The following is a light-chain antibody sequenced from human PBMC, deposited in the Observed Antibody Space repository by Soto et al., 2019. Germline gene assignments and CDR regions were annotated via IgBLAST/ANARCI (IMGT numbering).Light chain of an antibody. CDR1: QSFSTW. J-gene: IGKJ4*01. CDR2: ATS. CDR3: QQLTDYPIT. V-gene: IGKV1-5*01. Sequence: DIQMTQSPSTLSASVGDTVTITCRASQSFSTWLAWYQQKPGRAPKLLIYATSILEGGVPSRFSGSVSGTDFTLTISSLQPEDFATYFCQQLTDYPITFGGGTKVDIK.